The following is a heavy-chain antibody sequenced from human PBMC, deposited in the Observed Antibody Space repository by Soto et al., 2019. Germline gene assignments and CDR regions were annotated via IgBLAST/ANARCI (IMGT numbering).Heavy chain of an antibody. V-gene: IGHV3-23*04. CDR3: ATEMGATQGPFDN. D-gene: IGHD1-26*01. CDR1: GFTFGANA. CDR2: LSNTGRRT. J-gene: IGHJ4*02. Sequence: EVQLVESGGGLVQPGGSLRLSCAASGFTFGANAMSWVRQAPGKGLEWVSGLSNTGRRTSYADSVKGRFNISRDNSENTVYLQMNSLRVEDTAVYYCATEMGATQGPFDNWGQGTLVTVSS.